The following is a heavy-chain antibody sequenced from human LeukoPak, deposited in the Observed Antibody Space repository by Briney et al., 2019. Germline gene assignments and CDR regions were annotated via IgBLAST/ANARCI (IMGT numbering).Heavy chain of an antibody. CDR1: GFTFSSYS. Sequence: PGGSLRLSCAASGFTFSSYSMSWVRQAPGKGLEWVSHISGSRSIMYYADSVKGRFTISRDNAKNSLYLQMNSLRAEDTAVYYCASGRRLGPSDFDYWGQGTLVTVSS. D-gene: IGHD6-6*01. CDR2: ISGSRSIM. J-gene: IGHJ4*02. CDR3: ASGRRLGPSDFDY. V-gene: IGHV3-48*01.